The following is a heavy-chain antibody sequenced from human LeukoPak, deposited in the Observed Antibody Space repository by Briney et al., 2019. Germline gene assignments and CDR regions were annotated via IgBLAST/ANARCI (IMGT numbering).Heavy chain of an antibody. Sequence: LTGGSLRLSCAAPGFSFSTYAVNWVRQPAGKGLEWVSGISGTGQSTHYADSVSGRFTISRDNSENTVNLQMNSLRGEDTALYYCAKGKSSSVWNYFDYWGQGTLVTVSS. J-gene: IGHJ4*02. D-gene: IGHD6-19*01. CDR2: ISGTGQST. CDR3: AKGKSSSVWNYFDY. CDR1: GFSFSTYA. V-gene: IGHV3-23*01.